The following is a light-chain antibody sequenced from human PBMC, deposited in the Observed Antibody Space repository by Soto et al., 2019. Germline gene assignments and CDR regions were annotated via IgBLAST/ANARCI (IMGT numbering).Light chain of an antibody. CDR1: SNDVGGYDY. V-gene: IGLV2-14*01. Sequence: QSALTQPASVAGSPGQSITLSCTGNSNDVGGYDYVSWYQQHPGKAPKLMIYDVSNRPSGVSNRFSGSKSGNTASLTISGLQAEDEADYYCSSYTSSSTLVFGTGTKVTVL. CDR3: SSYTSSSTLV. CDR2: DVS. J-gene: IGLJ1*01.